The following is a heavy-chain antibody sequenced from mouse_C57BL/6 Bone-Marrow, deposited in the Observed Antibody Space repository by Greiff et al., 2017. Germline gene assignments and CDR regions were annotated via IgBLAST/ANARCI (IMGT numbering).Heavy chain of an antibody. CDR3: AREGYGPFDY. Sequence: VQLQQSGAELVKPGASVKLSCKASGYTFTSYWMQWVKQRPGQGLEWIGEIDPSDSYTNYNQKFKGKATLTVDTSSSTAYMHLSSLPSEDSAVYYCAREGYGPFDYWGQGTTLTVSS. CDR2: IDPSDSYT. D-gene: IGHD2-10*02. V-gene: IGHV1-50*01. J-gene: IGHJ2*01. CDR1: GYTFTSYW.